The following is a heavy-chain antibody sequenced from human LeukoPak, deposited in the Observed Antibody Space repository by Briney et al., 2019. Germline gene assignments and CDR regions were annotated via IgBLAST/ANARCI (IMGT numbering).Heavy chain of an antibody. CDR1: GFTFKLYW. CDR3: VRGGPSTWS. Sequence: GGSMRLSCAASGFTFKLYWMHWVRQVPGKRPVWVSRINDDGSDTIYADSVRGRFTISRDDAKNTVYLQMNNLRAEDTAVYYCVRGGPSTWSWGQGTLVTVSS. J-gene: IGHJ5*02. V-gene: IGHV3-74*01. CDR2: INDDGSDT. D-gene: IGHD2-15*01.